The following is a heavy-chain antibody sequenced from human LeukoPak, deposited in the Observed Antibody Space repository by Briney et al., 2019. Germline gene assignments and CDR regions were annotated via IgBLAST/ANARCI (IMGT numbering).Heavy chain of an antibody. Sequence: ASVKVSCKVSGSTLTELSMHWVRPAPGKGLEWMGGFDPEDGETIYAQKFQGRVTMTEDTSTDTAYMELSSLRSEDMAVYYCATQGGGNETKNWFDPWGQGTLVTVSS. CDR2: FDPEDGET. D-gene: IGHD4-23*01. CDR3: ATQGGGNETKNWFDP. CDR1: GSTLTELS. V-gene: IGHV1-24*01. J-gene: IGHJ5*02.